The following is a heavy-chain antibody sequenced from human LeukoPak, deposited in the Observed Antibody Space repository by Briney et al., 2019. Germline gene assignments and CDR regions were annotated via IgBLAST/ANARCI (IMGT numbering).Heavy chain of an antibody. J-gene: IGHJ3*02. CDR1: RDSFTNHW. V-gene: IGHV5-51*01. Sequence: GESLKISCKGSRDSFTNHWIGWVRQMPGKGLAWMGIIYPGDSDTRYSPSFQDQVTMSADKSIDTAYLQWSSLKASDTDMYYCARRHAPLAVVSDAFDIWGQGTVVTVSS. CDR3: ARRHAPLAVVSDAFDI. D-gene: IGHD6-19*01. CDR2: IYPGDSDT.